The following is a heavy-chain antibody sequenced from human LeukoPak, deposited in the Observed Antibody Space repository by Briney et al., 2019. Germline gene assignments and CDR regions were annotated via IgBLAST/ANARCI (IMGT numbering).Heavy chain of an antibody. D-gene: IGHD3-22*01. J-gene: IGHJ3*02. CDR2: INPNSGGT. V-gene: IGHV1-2*02. CDR3: ARDKEDYYDSSAPWI. CDR1: GYTFTGYY. Sequence: ASVKVSCKASGYTFTGYYMHWVRQAPGQGLEWMGWINPNSGGTNYAQKFQGRDTMTRDTSISTAYMELSRLRSDDTAVYYCARDKEDYYDSSAPWIWGQGTMVTVSS.